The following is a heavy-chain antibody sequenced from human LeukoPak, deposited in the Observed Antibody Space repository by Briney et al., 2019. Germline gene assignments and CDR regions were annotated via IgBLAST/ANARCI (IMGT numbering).Heavy chain of an antibody. Sequence: ASVKVSCKASGGTFSSYAISWVRQAPGQGLEWMGGIIPIFGTANYAQKFQGRVTITTDESTSTAYMELSSLRSEDTAVYYCARDHSSGYYPDYFDYWGQGTLVTVSS. V-gene: IGHV1-69*05. CDR2: IIPIFGTA. J-gene: IGHJ4*02. CDR3: ARDHSSGYYPDYFDY. CDR1: GGTFSSYA. D-gene: IGHD3-22*01.